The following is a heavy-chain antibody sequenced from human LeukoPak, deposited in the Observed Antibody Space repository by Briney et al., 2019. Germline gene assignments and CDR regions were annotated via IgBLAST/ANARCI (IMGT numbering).Heavy chain of an antibody. J-gene: IGHJ4*02. CDR2: IKQDGSEI. D-gene: IGHD1-26*01. CDR1: GFSFSNYW. V-gene: IGHV3-7*01. CDR3: ARPSLNTGSYSEY. Sequence: GGSLRLSCEASGFSFSNYWMSWVRQAPGKGLEWVANIKQDGSEIYYVDSVRGRFTISRDNAKNSLYLQMNSLRPEDTAVYYCARPSLNTGSYSEYGGQGIVGSVSS.